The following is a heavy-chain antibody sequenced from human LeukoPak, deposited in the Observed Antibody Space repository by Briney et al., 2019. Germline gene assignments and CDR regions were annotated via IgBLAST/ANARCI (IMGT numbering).Heavy chain of an antibody. CDR2: IHASGST. CDR3: ARAGPRDGYNYPPFDY. D-gene: IGHD5-24*01. CDR1: GGSISGYF. Sequence: PSETLSLTCTVSGGSISGYFWSWIRQPPGKGLEWIGYIHASGSTNQSPSLKSRVTISVDTSKNQFSLKLSSVTAADTAVYYCARAGPRDGYNYPPFDYWGQGTLVTVSS. V-gene: IGHV4-59*01. J-gene: IGHJ4*02.